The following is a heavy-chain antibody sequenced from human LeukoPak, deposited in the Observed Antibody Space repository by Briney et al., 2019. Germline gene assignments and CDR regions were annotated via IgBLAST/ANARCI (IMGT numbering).Heavy chain of an antibody. CDR2: IRSKAYGGTA. Sequence: GGSLRLSCTASGFTFGVYAMSWFRQAPEKGLEWVGFIRSKAYGGTAEYAASPKGRFTISRDDSKSIAYLQMNSLKTEDTAVYYCTRGISGPFDYWGQGTLVTVSS. CDR3: TRGISGPFDY. J-gene: IGHJ4*02. CDR1: GFTFGVYA. V-gene: IGHV3-49*03. D-gene: IGHD3-10*01.